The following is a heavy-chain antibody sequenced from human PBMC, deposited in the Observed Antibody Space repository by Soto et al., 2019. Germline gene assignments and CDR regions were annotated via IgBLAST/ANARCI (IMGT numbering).Heavy chain of an antibody. CDR2: MNPNSGNT. CDR1: GYIFTSYE. V-gene: IGHV1-8*01. CDR3: ARGLWFDT. Sequence: QVQLVQSGAEVKKPGASVKVSCKASGYIFTSYEINWVRQATGQGLEWMGWMNPNSGNTGYAQKFQGRVTMTRNITRITAYMELTSLRSDDTAVYYCARGLWFDTWGQGTLVTVSS. J-gene: IGHJ5*02.